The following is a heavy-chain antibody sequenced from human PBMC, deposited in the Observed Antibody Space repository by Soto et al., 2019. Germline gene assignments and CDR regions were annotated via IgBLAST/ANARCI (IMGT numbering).Heavy chain of an antibody. CDR1: GYTFTSYG. CDR3: ARDSRQVAVAGIPDYFDY. Sequence: QVQLVQSGAEVKKPGASVKVSCKASGYTFTSYGISWVRQAPGQGLEWMGWISAYNGNTNYAQKLQGRVTMTTDTPTSTANMQLRSLRSDDTAVYYCARDSRQVAVAGIPDYFDYWGQGTLVTVSS. J-gene: IGHJ4*02. D-gene: IGHD6-19*01. V-gene: IGHV1-18*01. CDR2: ISAYNGNT.